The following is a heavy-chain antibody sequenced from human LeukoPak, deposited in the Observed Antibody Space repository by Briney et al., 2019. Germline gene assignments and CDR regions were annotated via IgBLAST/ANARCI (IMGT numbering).Heavy chain of an antibody. V-gene: IGHV3-23*01. J-gene: IGHJ4*02. D-gene: IGHD6-19*01. Sequence: GGSLRLSCAASGFTFSSYAMSWVRQAPGKGLEWVSAISGSGGSTYYADSVKGRFTISRDNSKNMLYLQMNSLRAEDTAVYYCAKVGTSSGWYSYFDYWGQGTLVTVSS. CDR2: ISGSGGST. CDR3: AKVGTSSGWYSYFDY. CDR1: GFTFSSYA.